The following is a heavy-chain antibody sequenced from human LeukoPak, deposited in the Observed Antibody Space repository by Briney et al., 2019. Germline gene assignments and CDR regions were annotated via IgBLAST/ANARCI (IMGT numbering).Heavy chain of an antibody. CDR3: ARAGSSSWSYYYYGMDV. J-gene: IGHJ6*02. CDR1: GFTFTGYA. Sequence: GGSLRLSCSASGFTFTGYAMHWVRQAPGKGLEYVSTITSHGGSTYYADSVKGRFTISRDNPKLTLHLQMSSLRDEDTAIYYCARAGSSSWSYYYYGMDVWGQGTTVTVSS. CDR2: ITSHGGST. D-gene: IGHD6-13*01. V-gene: IGHV3-64D*06.